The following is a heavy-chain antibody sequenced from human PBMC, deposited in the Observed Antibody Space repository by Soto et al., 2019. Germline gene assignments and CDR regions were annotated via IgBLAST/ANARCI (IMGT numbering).Heavy chain of an antibody. V-gene: IGHV6-1*01. Sequence: SQTLSLTCAICGDSVSNNGATWNWIRQSPSRGLEWLGRAYYRSRWHYDYATSVRSRITINPDTSKNQFSLQLSSVTPEDTAVYYCARDPPDFNSGFDSWGQGSLVTVSS. CDR3: ARDPPDFNSGFDS. D-gene: IGHD1-26*01. CDR2: AYYRSRWHY. CDR1: GDSVSNNGAT. J-gene: IGHJ4*02.